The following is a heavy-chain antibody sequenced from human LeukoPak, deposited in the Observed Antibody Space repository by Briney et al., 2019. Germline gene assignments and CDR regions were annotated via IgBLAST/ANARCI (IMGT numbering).Heavy chain of an antibody. D-gene: IGHD4-17*01. V-gene: IGHV4-34*01. CDR3: AGDYGDYYFDY. CDR2: INHSGST. Sequence: SETLSLTCAVYGGSFSGYYWSWIRQPPGKGLEWIGEINHSGSTNYNPSLKSRVTISVDTSKNQFSLKLSSVTAADTAVYFCAGDYGDYYFDYWGQGTLVTVSS. CDR1: GGSFSGYY. J-gene: IGHJ4*02.